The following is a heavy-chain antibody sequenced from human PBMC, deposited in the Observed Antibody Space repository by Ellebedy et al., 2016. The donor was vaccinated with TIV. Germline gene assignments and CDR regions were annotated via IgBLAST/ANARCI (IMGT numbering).Heavy chain of an antibody. CDR3: ARHAGSWFSGGSKAVVY. V-gene: IGHV5-51*01. CDR2: IYPGDSDI. D-gene: IGHD6-13*01. J-gene: IGHJ4*02. CDR1: EYSLTDYW. Sequence: GESLKISCKGFEYSLTDYWIGWLRKMPGKGLEWMGIIYPGDSDIRYSPSFQGQVTISADKSISTAYLQWSSLKASDTAMYYCARHAGSWFSGGSKAVVYWGQGTLVTVSS.